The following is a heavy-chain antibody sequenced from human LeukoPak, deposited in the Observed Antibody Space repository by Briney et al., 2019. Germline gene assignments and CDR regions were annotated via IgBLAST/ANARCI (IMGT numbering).Heavy chain of an antibody. Sequence: GASVKVSCKASGYTFTGYYMHWVRQAPGQGLEWMGWTNPNSGGTNYAQKFQGRVTMTRDTSISTAYMELSRLRSDDTAVYYCARDIAAADPGAFDIWGQGTMVTVSS. V-gene: IGHV1-2*02. CDR2: TNPNSGGT. CDR3: ARDIAAADPGAFDI. J-gene: IGHJ3*02. CDR1: GYTFTGYY. D-gene: IGHD6-13*01.